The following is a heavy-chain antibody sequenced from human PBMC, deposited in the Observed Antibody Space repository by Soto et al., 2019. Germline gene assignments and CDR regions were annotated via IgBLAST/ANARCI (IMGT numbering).Heavy chain of an antibody. V-gene: IGHV1-69*02. D-gene: IGHD2-2*01. CDR3: ARGPVVVVPDDMFTRHNWFDP. Sequence: GASVKVSCKASGGTFRTHSITWVRQAPGQGLEWMGKIIPILDMANYAQKFQGRVTITADKSTSIAYMELNSLRSEDTAVYYCARGPVVVVPDDMFTRHNWFDPWGQGSRVTLL. J-gene: IGHJ5*02. CDR2: IIPILDMA. CDR1: GGTFRTHS.